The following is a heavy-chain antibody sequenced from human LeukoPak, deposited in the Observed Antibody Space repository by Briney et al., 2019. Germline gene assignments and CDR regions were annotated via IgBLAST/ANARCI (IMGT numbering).Heavy chain of an antibody. CDR2: ISGSGSGT. D-gene: IGHD2-15*01. CDR3: ARRYCSAGNCYSGANY. V-gene: IGHV3-23*01. CDR1: GFTFSTYA. Sequence: PGGSLRLSCVASGFTFSTYAMSWVRQAPGKGLEWVSAISGSGSGTYYADSVKGRFTISRDNSRNTLYLQMISLRAEDTALYYCARRYCSAGNCYSGANYWGQGTLVTVSS. J-gene: IGHJ4*02.